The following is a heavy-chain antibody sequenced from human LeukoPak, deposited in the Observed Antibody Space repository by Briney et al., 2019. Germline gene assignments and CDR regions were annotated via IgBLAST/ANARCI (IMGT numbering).Heavy chain of an antibody. D-gene: IGHD3-3*01. V-gene: IGHV3-74*03. CDR2: IDNAGSIT. J-gene: IGHJ4*02. Sequence: PGGSLRLSCAASGFTFSNYWIHWVRQAPGKGLVWVSRIDNAGSITTYADSVKGRFTISRDNAENTLYLQVNSLRAEDTALYYCAKAHLRSYDFSSAIDYWGQGTLVTVSS. CDR1: GFTFSNYW. CDR3: AKAHLRSYDFSSAIDY.